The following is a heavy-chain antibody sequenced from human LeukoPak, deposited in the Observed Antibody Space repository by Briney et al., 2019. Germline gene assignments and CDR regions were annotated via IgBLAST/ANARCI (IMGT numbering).Heavy chain of an antibody. V-gene: IGHV3-13*01. CDR1: GFTFSNYD. CDR2: IGTGGHT. D-gene: IGHD5-24*01. CDR3: TRGGLEAPCDV. Sequence: PGGSLRISCSASGFTFSNYDMHWVRQEKGKGLEWVSSIGTGGHTYYAPSVKGRFTISRENAKNSLYLQMNSLRAGDTAIYYCTRGGLEAPCDVWGQGTMVAVSS. J-gene: IGHJ3*01.